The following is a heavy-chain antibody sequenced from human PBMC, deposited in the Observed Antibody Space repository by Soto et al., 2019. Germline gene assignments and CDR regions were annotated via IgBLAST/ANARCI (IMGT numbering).Heavy chain of an antibody. Sequence: PGGSLRLSCAASGFTFSNYGMHWVRQAPGKGLEWVAVISYDGSSKYYADSMKGRFTISRDNSKNTLYLQMNSLRTEDTAVYYCAKDVKQLDYWGQGTLVTVSS. J-gene: IGHJ4*02. CDR2: ISYDGSSK. CDR1: GFTFSNYG. CDR3: AKDVKQLDY. D-gene: IGHD1-1*01. V-gene: IGHV3-30*18.